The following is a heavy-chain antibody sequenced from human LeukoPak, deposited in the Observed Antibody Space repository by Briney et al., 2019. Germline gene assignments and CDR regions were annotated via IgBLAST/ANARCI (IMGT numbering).Heavy chain of an antibody. D-gene: IGHD6-13*01. J-gene: IGHJ4*02. CDR1: GYSFTSYW. V-gene: IGHV5-51*01. CDR3: VRHGLGSSWFGFDY. Sequence: GESLKISCKGSGYSFTSYWISWVRQMPGKGLEWMGIIYPGDSDPSYSPSFQGQVTISADKSISPAYLQWSSLKASDSAMYYCVRHGLGSSWFGFDYWGQGTLVTVSS. CDR2: IYPGDSDP.